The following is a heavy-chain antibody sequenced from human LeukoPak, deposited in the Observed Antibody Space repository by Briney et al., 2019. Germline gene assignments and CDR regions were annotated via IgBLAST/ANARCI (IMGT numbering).Heavy chain of an antibody. J-gene: IGHJ5*02. D-gene: IGHD1-26*01. CDR2: INPNSGGT. V-gene: IGHV1-2*02. Sequence: GASVKVSCKASGYTFTSYGISWVRQAPGQGLEWMGWINPNSGGTNYAQKFQGRVTMTRDTSISTAYMELSRLRSDDTAVYYWARVERIVGATINWFDPWGQGTLVTVSS. CDR1: GYTFTSYG. CDR3: ARVERIVGATINWFDP.